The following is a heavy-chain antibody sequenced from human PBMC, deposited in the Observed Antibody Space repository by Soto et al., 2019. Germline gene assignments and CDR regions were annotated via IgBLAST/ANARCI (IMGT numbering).Heavy chain of an antibody. J-gene: IGHJ4*02. Sequence: ASVKVSCKVSGYTLTELCMHWVRQAPGKGLEWMGGFDPEDGETIYAQKFQGRVTMTEDTSTDTAYMELSSLRSEDTAVYYCATGGNYYDSSGYFFDYWGQGARVTVSS. CDR2: FDPEDGET. CDR3: ATGGNYYDSSGYFFDY. D-gene: IGHD3-22*01. V-gene: IGHV1-24*01. CDR1: GYTLTELC.